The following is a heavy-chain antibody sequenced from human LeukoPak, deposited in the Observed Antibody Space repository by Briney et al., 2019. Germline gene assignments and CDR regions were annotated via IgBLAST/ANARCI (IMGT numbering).Heavy chain of an antibody. CDR3: ARPGPNWFDP. D-gene: IGHD7-27*01. Sequence: SETLSLTCAVYGGSFSGYYWSWIRQPPGKGLEWIGEINHSGSTNYNPSLKSRVTTSVDTSKNQFSLKLSSVTAADTAVYYCARPGPNWFDPWGQGTLVTVSS. V-gene: IGHV4-34*01. J-gene: IGHJ5*02. CDR2: INHSGST. CDR1: GGSFSGYY.